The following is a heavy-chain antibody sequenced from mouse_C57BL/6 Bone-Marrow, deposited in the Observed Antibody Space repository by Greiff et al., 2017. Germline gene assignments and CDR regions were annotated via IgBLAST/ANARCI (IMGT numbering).Heavy chain of an antibody. Sequence: QVQLQQPGAELVKPGASVKLSCKASGYTFTSYGMSWVKQRTGRGLEWIGGIYPKSGGTKYNEKFKGKATLTEDKPSSTAYMQLRSLTSEDSAVYYCASVTAQATSYAIDYWGQGTSVTFSS. CDR3: ASVTAQATSYAIDY. CDR2: IYPKSGGT. CDR1: GYTFTSYG. J-gene: IGHJ4*01. V-gene: IGHV1-62-3*01. D-gene: IGHD3-2*02.